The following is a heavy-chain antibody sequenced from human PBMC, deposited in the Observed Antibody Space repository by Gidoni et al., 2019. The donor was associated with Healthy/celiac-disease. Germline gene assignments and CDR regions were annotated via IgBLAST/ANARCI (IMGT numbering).Heavy chain of an antibody. CDR2: INPNSGGT. V-gene: IGHV1-2*02. D-gene: IGHD3-3*01. J-gene: IGHJ6*02. CDR1: GYTFTGYY. Sequence: QVQLVQSGAEVKKPGASVKVSCTASGYTFTGYYMHWVRKAPGQGLEWMGWINPNSGGTNYAQKFQGRVTMTRDTSISTAYMELSRLRSDDTAVYYCARDQVDFWSGQSYYYYGMDVWGQGTTVTVSS. CDR3: ARDQVDFWSGQSYYYYGMDV.